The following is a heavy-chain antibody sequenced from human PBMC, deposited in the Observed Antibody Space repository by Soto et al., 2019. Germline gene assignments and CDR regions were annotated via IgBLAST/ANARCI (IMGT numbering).Heavy chain of an antibody. D-gene: IGHD6-19*01. CDR1: GGSISSYY. V-gene: IGHV4-59*01. CDR3: ARESRGRYYFDY. CDR2: IYYSGST. J-gene: IGHJ4*02. Sequence: QVQLQESGPGLVKPSETLSLTCTVSGGSISSYYWSWIRQPPGKGLEWIGYIYYSGSTNYNPSLKSRVTISVDTSKNPVSLKLSSVTAADTAVYYCARESRGRYYFDYWGQGTLVTVSS.